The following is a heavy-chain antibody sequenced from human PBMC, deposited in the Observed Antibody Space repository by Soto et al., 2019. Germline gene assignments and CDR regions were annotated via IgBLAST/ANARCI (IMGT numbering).Heavy chain of an antibody. Sequence: SETLSLTCSVSGGSISSSSYYWGWIRQPPGKGLEWIGSINYSGSTYYNPSLKSRVTITMDTSKNQFSLKLTSVTAADTAVYYCARGGCSSCRFDPWGQGILVTVSS. J-gene: IGHJ5*02. CDR1: GGSISSSSYY. CDR2: INYSGST. CDR3: ARGGCSSCRFDP. V-gene: IGHV4-39*07. D-gene: IGHD6-6*01.